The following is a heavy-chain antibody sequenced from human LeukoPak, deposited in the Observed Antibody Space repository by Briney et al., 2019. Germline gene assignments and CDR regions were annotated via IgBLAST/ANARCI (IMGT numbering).Heavy chain of an antibody. CDR3: AKGGRVLLWFGEKPGAFDI. V-gene: IGHV3-9*01. J-gene: IGHJ3*02. CDR1: GFTFDDYA. CDR2: ISWNSGSI. D-gene: IGHD3-10*01. Sequence: ALGLSCAASGFTFDDYAMHWVRQAPGKGLEWVSGISWNSGSIGYADSVKGRFTISRDNAKNSLYLQMNSLRAEDTALYYCAKGGRVLLWFGEKPGAFDIWGQGTMVTVSS.